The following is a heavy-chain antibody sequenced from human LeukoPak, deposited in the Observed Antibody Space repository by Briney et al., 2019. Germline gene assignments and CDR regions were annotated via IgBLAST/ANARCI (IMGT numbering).Heavy chain of an antibody. D-gene: IGHD3-22*01. Sequence: GGSLRLSCVASGFTVSNYDMHWVRQAPGKGLEWVAIISSDQTNKNYADSVKGRFTISRDNSKNTLYLQMNSLRAEDTAVYYCARRINYYDSSGYYYVRYFDSWGQGTLVAVSS. CDR2: ISSDQTNK. V-gene: IGHV3-30-3*01. J-gene: IGHJ4*02. CDR1: GFTVSNYD. CDR3: ARRINYYDSSGYYYVRYFDS.